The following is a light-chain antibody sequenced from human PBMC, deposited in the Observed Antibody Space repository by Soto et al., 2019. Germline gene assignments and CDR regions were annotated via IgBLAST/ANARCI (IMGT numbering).Light chain of an antibody. CDR1: SSDVGAYNY. Sequence: QSALTQPASVSGSPGQSITISCTGTSSDVGAYNYVSWYQQHPGKAPKLMIYDVSNRPSGVSDRFSGSKSGNTASLTISGLQAEDEADHYCSSYISSSTSVVFGGGTKLTVL. CDR3: SSYISSSTSVV. V-gene: IGLV2-14*01. J-gene: IGLJ2*01. CDR2: DVS.